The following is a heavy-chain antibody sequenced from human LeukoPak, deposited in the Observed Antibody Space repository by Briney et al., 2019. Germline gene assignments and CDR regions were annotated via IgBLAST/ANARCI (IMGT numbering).Heavy chain of an antibody. CDR1: GFTFSSYW. J-gene: IGHJ4*02. Sequence: GGSLRLSCAASGFTFSSYWMSWVRQAPGKGLEWVANIKQDGSEKYYVDSVKGRFTISRDNAKNPLYLQMNSLRAEDTAVYYCARDQVHEYSYGYIYWGQGTLVTVSS. V-gene: IGHV3-7*01. CDR2: IKQDGSEK. D-gene: IGHD5-18*01. CDR3: ARDQVHEYSYGYIY.